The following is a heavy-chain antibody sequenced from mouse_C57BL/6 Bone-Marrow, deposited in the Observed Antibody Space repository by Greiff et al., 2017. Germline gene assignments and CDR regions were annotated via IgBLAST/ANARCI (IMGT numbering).Heavy chain of an antibody. CDR3: ARNGYLDY. Sequence: VQLQQSGPELVKPGASVKISCKASGYSFTGYYMNWVKQSPEKSLEWIGEINPSTGGTTYNQKFKAKATLTVDKSSSTAYMQLKSLTSEDSAVYYCARNGYLDYWGQGTTLTVSS. V-gene: IGHV1-42*01. J-gene: IGHJ2*01. CDR2: INPSTGGT. CDR1: GYSFTGYY. D-gene: IGHD1-1*02.